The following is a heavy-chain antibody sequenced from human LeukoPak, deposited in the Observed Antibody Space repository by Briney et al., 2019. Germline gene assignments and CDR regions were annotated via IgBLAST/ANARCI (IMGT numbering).Heavy chain of an antibody. D-gene: IGHD6-19*01. CDR3: ASSSGWYLSTDY. CDR2: IRYDGSDK. CDR1: GFTFSDYY. V-gene: IGHV3-33*08. Sequence: GGSLRLSCAASGFTFSDYYMSWIRQAPGKGLEWVAVIRYDGSDKYHADSVKGRFTISRDNSKNMLYLQMNSLRAEDTAVYYCASSSGWYLSTDYWGQGTLVTVSS. J-gene: IGHJ4*02.